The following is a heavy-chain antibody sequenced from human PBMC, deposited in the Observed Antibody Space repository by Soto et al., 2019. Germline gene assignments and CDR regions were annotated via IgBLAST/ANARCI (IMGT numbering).Heavy chain of an antibody. D-gene: IGHD2-8*01. V-gene: IGHV3-23*01. J-gene: IGHJ6*03. CDR2: ISGSGGST. CDR1: GFTFSSYA. CDR3: AKLMGGYYYYMDV. Sequence: EVQLLESGGGLVQPGGSLRLSCAASGFTFSSYAMSWVRQAPGKGLEWVSAISGSGGSTYYADSVKGRFTISRDNSKNTLYLQMNSLGAEDTAVYYCAKLMGGYYYYMDVCGKGTTVTVSS.